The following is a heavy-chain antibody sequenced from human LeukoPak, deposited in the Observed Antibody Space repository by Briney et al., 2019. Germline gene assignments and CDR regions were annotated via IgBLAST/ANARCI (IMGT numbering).Heavy chain of an antibody. CDR2: INPNSGGT. CDR3: ATCSSTSCYFRANWFDP. J-gene: IGHJ5*02. Sequence: ASVKVSFKASGYTFTGYYMHWVRQAPGQGLEWMVWINPNSGGTNYAQKFQGSVTMTRDTSISTAYMELSWLRSDDTAVYYCATCSSTSCYFRANWFDPWGQGTLVTVSS. V-gene: IGHV1-2*02. CDR1: GYTFTGYY. D-gene: IGHD2-2*01.